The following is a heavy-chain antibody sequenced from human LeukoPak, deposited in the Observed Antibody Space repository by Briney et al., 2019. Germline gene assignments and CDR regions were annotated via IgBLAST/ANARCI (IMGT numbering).Heavy chain of an antibody. V-gene: IGHV4-34*01. CDR3: ARASRGTFGYMDV. Sequence: SETLSLTCAVYGGSFSGYYWSWIRQPPGKGLEWIGEINHSGSTNYNPSLKSRVAVSVDTSKNQFSLKLSSVTAADTAVYYCARASRGTFGYMDVWGKGTTVTVSS. CDR1: GGSFSGYY. D-gene: IGHD2-2*01. CDR2: INHSGST. J-gene: IGHJ6*03.